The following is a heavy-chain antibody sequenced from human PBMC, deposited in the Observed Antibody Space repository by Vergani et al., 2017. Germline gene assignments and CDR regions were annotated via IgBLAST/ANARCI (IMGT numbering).Heavy chain of an antibody. Sequence: EVQLVESGGGLVKPGGSLRLSCAASGFPFSNAWMSWVRQAPGKGLEWVGRIKSKTDGGTTDYAAPVKGRFTISRDDSKNTLYLQMNSLKTEDTAVYYCTTGRGVAHPVDIWGQGTMVTVSS. D-gene: IGHD3-10*01. V-gene: IGHV3-15*01. CDR1: GFPFSNAW. J-gene: IGHJ3*02. CDR2: IKSKTDGGTT. CDR3: TTGRGVAHPVDI.